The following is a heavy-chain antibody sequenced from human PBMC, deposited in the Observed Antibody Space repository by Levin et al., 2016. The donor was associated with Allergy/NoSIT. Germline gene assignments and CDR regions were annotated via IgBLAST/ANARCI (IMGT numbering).Heavy chain of an antibody. Sequence: WIRQPPGKGLEWIGYIYYSGSTYYNPSLKSRVTISVDTSKNQFSLKLGSVTAADTAVYYCARARDSSLFDYWGQGTLVTVSS. CDR2: IYYSGST. J-gene: IGHJ4*02. D-gene: IGHD3-22*01. V-gene: IGHV4-30-4*07. CDR3: ARARDSSLFDY.